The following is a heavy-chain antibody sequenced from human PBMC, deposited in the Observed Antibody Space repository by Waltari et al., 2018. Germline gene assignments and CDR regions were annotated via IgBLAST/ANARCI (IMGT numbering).Heavy chain of an antibody. CDR1: GDSIISTYYY. V-gene: IGHV4-39*07. Sequence: QLQLQESGPGLVKPSETLSLTCSVSGDSIISTYYYWGWIRQPPGKGVEWIGSIYYSGDTFYSPSLSSRVTISVDTSKNQFSLKLTSVTAADTALYYCARVTSEFRSPYFYFDLWGRGTLVTVSA. CDR2: IYYSGDT. J-gene: IGHJ2*01. CDR3: ARVTSEFRSPYFYFDL.